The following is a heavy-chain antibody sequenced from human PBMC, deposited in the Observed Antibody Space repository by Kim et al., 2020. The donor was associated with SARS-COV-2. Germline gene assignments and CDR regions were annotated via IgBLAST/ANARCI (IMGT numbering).Heavy chain of an antibody. J-gene: IGHJ4*02. CDR2: T. V-gene: IGHV3-23*01. Sequence: TYDADDEKSRFTISRDNSKNTLYLKMNSRRAEDTAVYYCAKDRRVYYFDYWGQGTLVTVSS. CDR3: AKDRRVYYFDY.